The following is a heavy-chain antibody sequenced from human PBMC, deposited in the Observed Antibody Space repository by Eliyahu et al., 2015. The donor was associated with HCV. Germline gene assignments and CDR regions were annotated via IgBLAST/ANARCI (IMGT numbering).Heavy chain of an antibody. CDR1: GXTLXNSA. D-gene: IGHD3-22*01. Sequence: QVQLVQSGAEVKKPGSSVKVSCRAXGXTLXNSALXWVRQAPGXGLEWMGEXIPIYGTTNYAQKFQGRVTITADRSTSTTYMEVSSLRSEDTAVYYCARTPYYSDSSVFYLDYWGQGTLLTVPS. V-gene: IGHV1-69*06. J-gene: IGHJ4*02. CDR2: XIPIYGTT. CDR3: ARTPYYSDSSVFYLDY.